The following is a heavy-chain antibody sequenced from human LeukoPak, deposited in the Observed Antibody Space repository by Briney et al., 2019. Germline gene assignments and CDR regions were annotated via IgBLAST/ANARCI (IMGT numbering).Heavy chain of an antibody. CDR1: GYSISSGYY. V-gene: IGHV4-38-2*02. CDR2: INHSGST. D-gene: IGHD3-10*01. Sequence: SETLSLTCTVSGYSISSGYYWGWIRQPPGKGLEWIGEINHSGSTNYNPSLKSRVTISVDTSKNQFSLKLSSVTAADTAVYYCARPYYYGSGSYYNYWGQGTLVTVSS. J-gene: IGHJ4*02. CDR3: ARPYYYGSGSYYNY.